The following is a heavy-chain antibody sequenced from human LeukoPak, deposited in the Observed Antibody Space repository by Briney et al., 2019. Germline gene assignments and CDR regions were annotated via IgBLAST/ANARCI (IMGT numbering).Heavy chain of an antibody. CDR1: GFIVSSYY. J-gene: IGHJ4*02. CDR3: AREDIAVAGFFDY. CDR2: IYYSGST. V-gene: IGHV4-59*02. Sequence: PGGSLRLSCAASGFIVSSYYWSWIRQPPGKGLEWIGYIYYSGSTNYNPSLKSRVTISVDTSKNQFSLKLSSVTAADTAVYYCAREDIAVAGFFDYWGQGTLVTVSS. D-gene: IGHD6-19*01.